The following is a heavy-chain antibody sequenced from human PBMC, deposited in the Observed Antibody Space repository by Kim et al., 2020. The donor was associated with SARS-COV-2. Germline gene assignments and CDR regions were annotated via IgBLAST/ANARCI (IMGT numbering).Heavy chain of an antibody. CDR1: GFTFSSYA. Sequence: GGSLRLSCAASGFTFSSYAMSWVRQAPGKGLEWVSTISGSGGSTYYADSVKGRFTISRDNSKNTLYLQMNSLRAEDTAVYYCVKDSQKIGRGLYCASYWFFDLWGRGTLVTVSP. CDR2: ISGSGGST. D-gene: IGHD3-3*01. CDR3: VKDSQKIGRGLYCASYWFFDL. J-gene: IGHJ2*01. V-gene: IGHV3-23*01.